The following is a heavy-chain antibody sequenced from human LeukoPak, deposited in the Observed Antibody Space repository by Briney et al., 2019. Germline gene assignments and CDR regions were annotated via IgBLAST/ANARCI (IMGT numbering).Heavy chain of an antibody. CDR1: GFNFNNYW. D-gene: IGHD6-19*01. J-gene: IGHJ5*02. CDR2: IKQDGSEE. CDR3: AREAGDSSGWYNWFDP. Sequence: GGSLRLSCAASGFNFNNYWMSWLRQAPGKGREWVANIKQDGSEENYVDSVKGRFTISRDNAKNSLYLQMNSLRAEDTAVYYCAREAGDSSGWYNWFDPWGQGTLVTVSS. V-gene: IGHV3-7*01.